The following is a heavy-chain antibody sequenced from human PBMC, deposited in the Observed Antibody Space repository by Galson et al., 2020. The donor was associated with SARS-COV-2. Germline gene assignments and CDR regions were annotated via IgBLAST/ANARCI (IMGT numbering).Heavy chain of an antibody. CDR2: IHHSGNT. Sequence: SQTLSLTCSVSGFFISSGGYYWSWIRQHPGKGPEWIGYIHHSGNTYYNPSLKSRLTISVDTSKNQFSLKLRSLTAADTAMYYCARDRACFVEPASYAMDVWGQGTTVTVSS. CDR3: ARDRACFVEPASYAMDV. J-gene: IGHJ6*02. D-gene: IGHD1-26*01. CDR1: GFFISSGGYY. V-gene: IGHV4-31*03.